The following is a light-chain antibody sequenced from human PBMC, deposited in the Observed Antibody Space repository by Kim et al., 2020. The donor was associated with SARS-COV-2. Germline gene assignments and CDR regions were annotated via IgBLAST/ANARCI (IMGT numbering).Light chain of an antibody. CDR1: ESVSSN. J-gene: IGKJ1*01. Sequence: EIVMTQSPTALSVSPGERATLSCRASESVSSNLAWYQQKPGQAPRLLMYGASTRATGIPDRFRGSGSGTECTLTISSLQSEDFAVYYCQQYNNWPRSFGQGTKVDFK. V-gene: IGKV3-15*01. CDR2: GAS. CDR3: QQYNNWPRS.